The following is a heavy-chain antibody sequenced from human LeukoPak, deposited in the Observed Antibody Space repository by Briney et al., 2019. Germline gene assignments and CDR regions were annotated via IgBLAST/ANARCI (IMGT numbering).Heavy chain of an antibody. J-gene: IGHJ4*02. Sequence: SETLSLTCTVAGGSISSYFWSWIRQPAGKGLEWIGRIYTSGSTKYNPSLQSRVTMSLDTSKNQLSLKLGSVTAADTAVYYCARAGTSGGLCDYWGQGTLVTVSS. CDR2: IYTSGST. CDR1: GGSISSYF. V-gene: IGHV4-4*07. D-gene: IGHD1-14*01. CDR3: ARAGTSGGLCDY.